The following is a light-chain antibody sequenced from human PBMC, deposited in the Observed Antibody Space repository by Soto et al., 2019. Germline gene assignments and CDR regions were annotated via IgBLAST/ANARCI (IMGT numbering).Light chain of an antibody. Sequence: QSVLTQPASVSGSPGQSITISCTGTSRDIGTYNYVSWYQHHPGKAPKLMIYEVSNRPSGVSNRFSGSKSGNTASLTISGLQAEDEGDYYCFSYADSNNFVFGSGTKVTVL. CDR1: SRDIGTYNY. CDR3: FSYADSNNFV. V-gene: IGLV2-14*01. CDR2: EVS. J-gene: IGLJ1*01.